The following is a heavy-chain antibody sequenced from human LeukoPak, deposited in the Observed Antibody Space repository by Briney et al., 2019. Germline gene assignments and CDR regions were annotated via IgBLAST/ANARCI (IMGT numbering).Heavy chain of an antibody. CDR1: GYSISSGYY. CDR3: AREFCSSTSCYFGYYYYYYMDV. Sequence: PSETLSLTCTVSGYSISSGYYWGWIRQPPGKGLKWIGSISRSGSTYYNPSLKSRVTISVDTSKNQFSLKLSSLTAADTAVYYCAREFCSSTSCYFGYYYYYYMDVWGKGTTVTISS. D-gene: IGHD2-2*01. V-gene: IGHV4-38-2*02. CDR2: ISRSGST. J-gene: IGHJ6*03.